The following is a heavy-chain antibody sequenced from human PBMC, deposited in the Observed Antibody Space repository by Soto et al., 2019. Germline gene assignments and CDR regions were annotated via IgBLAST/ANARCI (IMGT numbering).Heavy chain of an antibody. CDR1: GYTFTSYD. V-gene: IGHV1-8*01. CDR3: ARGRSTVNLLRSPYYFDY. J-gene: IGHJ4*02. Sequence: GASVKVSCKASGYTFTSYDINWVRQATGQGLEWMGWMNPNSGNTGYAQKFQGRVTMTRNTSISTAYMELSSLRSEDTAVYYCARGRSTVNLLRSPYYFDYWGQGTLVTVYS. CDR2: MNPNSGNT. D-gene: IGHD4-17*01.